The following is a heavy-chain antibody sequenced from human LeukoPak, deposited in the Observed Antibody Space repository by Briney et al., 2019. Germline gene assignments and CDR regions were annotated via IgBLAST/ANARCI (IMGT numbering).Heavy chain of an antibody. V-gene: IGHV4-59*01. Sequence: SETLSLTCTVSGGSISSYYWSWIRQPPGKGLEWIGYIYYSGSTNYNPSLKSRVTISVDTSKNQFSLKLSSVTAADTAVYYCARDGARYYYGSGSYRCYGMDVWGQGTTVTVSS. J-gene: IGHJ6*02. CDR1: GGSISSYY. D-gene: IGHD3-10*01. CDR2: IYYSGST. CDR3: ARDGARYYYGSGSYRCYGMDV.